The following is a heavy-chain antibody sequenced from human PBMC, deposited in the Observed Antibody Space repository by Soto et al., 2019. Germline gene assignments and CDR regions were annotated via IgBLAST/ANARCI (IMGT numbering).Heavy chain of an antibody. V-gene: IGHV4-30-2*01. CDR1: GGSISSGGYS. D-gene: IGHD3-10*01. CDR2: IYHSGST. J-gene: IGHJ6*02. CDR3: ARKRGSPYYPGRAV. Sequence: SETLSLTCTVSGGSISSGGYSWSWIRQPPGKGLEWIGYIYHSGSTYYNPSLKSRVTISVDRSKNQFSLKLSSVTAADTAVYYCARKRGSPYYPGRAVWGQGTTVPVSS.